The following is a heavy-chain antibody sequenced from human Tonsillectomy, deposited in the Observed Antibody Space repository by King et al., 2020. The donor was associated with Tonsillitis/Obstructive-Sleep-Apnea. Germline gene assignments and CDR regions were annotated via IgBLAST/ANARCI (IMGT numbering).Heavy chain of an antibody. V-gene: IGHV3-48*03. CDR1: GFTFSSYE. J-gene: IGHJ3*02. CDR2: ISSSGSTI. D-gene: IGHD3-9*01. CDR3: ARDRKDWDPFDI. Sequence: VQLVESGGGLVQPGGSLRLSCAASGFTFSSYEMNWVRQAPGKGLEWVSYISSSGSTIYYADSVKGRFTISRDNAKNSLYLQMNSLRAEDTAVYYCARDRKDWDPFDIWGQGTMVTVSS.